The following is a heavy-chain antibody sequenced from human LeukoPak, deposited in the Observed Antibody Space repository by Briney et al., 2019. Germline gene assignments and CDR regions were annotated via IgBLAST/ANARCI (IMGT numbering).Heavy chain of an antibody. D-gene: IGHD3-10*01. Sequence: PGGSLRLSCAASGFSFRSYAMSWVRQAPGKGLEWVSGITASGNSRYYADSVKGRFTVSRDNSENTLFLQLNSLRAEDTALYYCAKAPASGMGSGTYADYWGQGTLVTVSS. CDR1: GFSFRSYA. CDR3: AKAPASGMGSGTYADY. CDR2: ITASGNSR. V-gene: IGHV3-23*01. J-gene: IGHJ4*02.